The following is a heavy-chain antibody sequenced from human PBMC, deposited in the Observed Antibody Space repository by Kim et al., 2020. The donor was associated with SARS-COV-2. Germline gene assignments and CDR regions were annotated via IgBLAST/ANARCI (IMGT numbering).Heavy chain of an antibody. CDR3: AKSSGWYKPHYYYGMDV. Sequence: VTCRFTLSRDNSKNTLYLQMNRLRAEDTAVYYCAKSSGWYKPHYYYGMDVWGQGTTVTVSS. J-gene: IGHJ6*02. D-gene: IGHD6-19*01. V-gene: IGHV3-30*02.